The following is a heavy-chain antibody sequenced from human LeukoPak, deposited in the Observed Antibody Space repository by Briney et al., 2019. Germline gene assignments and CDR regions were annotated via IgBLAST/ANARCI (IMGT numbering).Heavy chain of an antibody. V-gene: IGHV4-39*07. CDR2: IYYSGST. CDR1: GGSISSSSYY. D-gene: IGHD3-10*01. Sequence: SETLSLTCTVSGGSISSSSYYWGWIRQPPGTGLEWIGSIYYSGSTYYNPSLKSRVTISVDTSKNQFSLKLSSVTAADTAVYYCARDPMVRGVMRGQRWFDPWGQGTLVTVSS. J-gene: IGHJ5*02. CDR3: ARDPMVRGVMRGQRWFDP.